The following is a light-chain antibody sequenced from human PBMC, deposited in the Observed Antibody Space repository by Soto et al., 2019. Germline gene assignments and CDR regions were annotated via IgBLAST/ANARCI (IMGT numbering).Light chain of an antibody. CDR1: QSVSSSY. V-gene: IGKV3-20*01. J-gene: IGKJ4*01. CDR2: GAS. CDR3: QQYGSSPSLT. Sequence: EIVLTQSPGTLSLSPGERATLSCRASQSVSSSYLAWYQQKPGQAPRLLIYGASSRATGIPDRFSGSGSGTEFTLTISRLEPEDFVVYSCQQYGSSPSLTFGGGTKVEIK.